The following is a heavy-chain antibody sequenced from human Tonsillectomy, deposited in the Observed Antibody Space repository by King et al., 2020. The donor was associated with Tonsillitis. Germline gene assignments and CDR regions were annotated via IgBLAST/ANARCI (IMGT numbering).Heavy chain of an antibody. CDR3: VRDAWDFEYSSSLDF. J-gene: IGHJ4*02. V-gene: IGHV3-7*03. Sequence: VQLVESGGGLVQPGGSLRLSCAASGFTFSRYWMSWVRQAPGKGLEWVADIKSDGRDKYYVGSVKGRFTISRDNTKNSLYLQMNSLRPEDTAVYYCVRDAWDFEYSSSLDFWGQGTLVTVSS. CDR2: IKSDGRDK. D-gene: IGHD6-6*01. CDR1: GFTFSRYW.